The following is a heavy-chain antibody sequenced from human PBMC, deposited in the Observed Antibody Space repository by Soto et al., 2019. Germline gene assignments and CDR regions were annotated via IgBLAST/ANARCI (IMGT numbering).Heavy chain of an antibody. D-gene: IGHD3-22*01. Sequence: VQLVQSGGGVVQPGGSLRLSCVASGFTFSTDAMHWVRQAPGKGLEWVSAISSDGNNKDYGDSVKGRFTISRDNSKNTLYLQMNSLRAEDTAVYYCAKDWVVYDSSGDFSDYFDYWGQGTLVTVSS. CDR3: AKDWVVYDSSGDFSDYFDY. J-gene: IGHJ4*02. CDR1: GFTFSTDA. V-gene: IGHV3-30*18. CDR2: ISSDGNNK.